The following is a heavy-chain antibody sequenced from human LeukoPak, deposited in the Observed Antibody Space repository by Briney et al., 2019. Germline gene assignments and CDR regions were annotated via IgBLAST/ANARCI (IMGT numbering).Heavy chain of an antibody. CDR1: GFTFSSYG. J-gene: IGHJ4*02. Sequence: PGRSLRLSCAASGFTFSSYGMHWVRQAPGKGLEWVAVISYDGSNKYYADSVKGRFTISRDNSKNTLYLQMNSLRAEDTAVYYCAKAGPAANFDYWGQGTLVTVSS. CDR3: AKAGPAANFDY. V-gene: IGHV3-30*18. D-gene: IGHD2-2*01. CDR2: ISYDGSNK.